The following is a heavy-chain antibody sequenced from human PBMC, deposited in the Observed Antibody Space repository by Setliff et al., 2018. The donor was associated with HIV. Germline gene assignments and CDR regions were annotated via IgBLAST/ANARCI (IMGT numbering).Heavy chain of an antibody. V-gene: IGHV1-46*01. D-gene: IGHD3-22*01. CDR3: ARGSYYYDSSGYQPYYFDY. CDR1: GYSFTSCF. J-gene: IGHJ4*02. Sequence: ASVKVSCKASGYSFTSCFMHWVRQAPGQGLEYMGIINHSDGSTACVEKFQGRVTMTSDTSANTVYMELSSLTSDDTAVYYCARGSYYYDSSGYQPYYFDYWGQGTLVTVSS. CDR2: INHSDGST.